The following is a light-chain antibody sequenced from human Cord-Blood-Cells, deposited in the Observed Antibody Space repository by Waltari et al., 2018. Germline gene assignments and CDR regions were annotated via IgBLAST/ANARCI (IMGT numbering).Light chain of an antibody. CDR3: CSYAGSSTLV. Sequence: QPALTQPAPVSGSPGQSITTSCTGTSSDVGSDNLVYWYQQHPGKPPKLMIYEVSKRPSGVSNRFSGSKSGNTASLTISGLQAEDEADYYCCSYAGSSTLVFGGGTKLTVL. V-gene: IGLV2-23*02. CDR2: EVS. CDR1: SSDVGSDNL. J-gene: IGLJ2*01.